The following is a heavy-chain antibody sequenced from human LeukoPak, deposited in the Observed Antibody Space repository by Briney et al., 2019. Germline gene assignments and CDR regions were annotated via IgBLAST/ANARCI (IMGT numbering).Heavy chain of an antibody. J-gene: IGHJ4*02. CDR1: GFTFSSYG. D-gene: IGHD6-19*01. CDR2: ISYDGSNK. CDR3: AKDSVQWLRGRGGNYFDY. V-gene: IGHV3-30*18. Sequence: GGSLRLSCAASGFTFSSYGMHWVRQAPGKGLEWVAVISYDGSNKYYADSVKGRFTISRDNSKNTLYLQMNSLRAEDTAVYYCAKDSVQWLRGRGGNYFDYWRQGTMVTVSS.